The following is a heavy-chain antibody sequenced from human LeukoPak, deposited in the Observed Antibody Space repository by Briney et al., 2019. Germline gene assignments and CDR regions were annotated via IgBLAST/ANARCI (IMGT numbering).Heavy chain of an antibody. Sequence: SGTLSLTCAVSGDSISRGHWWNWVRQPPGKGLEWIGGIFHTGNTNYNPSLKSRVTMSVDKSKNQFSLNLTSVTATDTAVYYCARNHDWAFDYWGQGTLATVSS. V-gene: IGHV4-4*02. CDR2: IFHTGNT. J-gene: IGHJ4*02. D-gene: IGHD2-21*01. CDR3: ARNHDWAFDY. CDR1: GDSISRGHW.